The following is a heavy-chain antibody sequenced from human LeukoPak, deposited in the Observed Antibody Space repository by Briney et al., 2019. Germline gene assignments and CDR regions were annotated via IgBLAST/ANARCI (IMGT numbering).Heavy chain of an antibody. J-gene: IGHJ6*03. CDR1: GFMFTDYY. CDR3: ARDLAAADYYYYYYMDV. Sequence: GGSLRLSCAASGFMFTDYYMGWIRQAPGRGLEWLSYIDSRGDTIYYADSVKGRFTISRDNAKNSLYLQMNSLRAEDTAVYYCARDLAAADYYYYYYMDVWGKGTTVTVSS. D-gene: IGHD6-13*01. CDR2: IDSRGDTI. V-gene: IGHV3-11*04.